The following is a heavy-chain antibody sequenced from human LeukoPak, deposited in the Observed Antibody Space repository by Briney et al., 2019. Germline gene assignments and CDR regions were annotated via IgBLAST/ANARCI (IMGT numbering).Heavy chain of an antibody. CDR2: IHHSGSS. D-gene: IGHD3-10*01. CDR3: ASYGSGSYRFDP. V-gene: IGHV4-31*03. CDR1: GGSISSGGYY. Sequence: SETLSLTCTVSGGSISSGGYYWSWIRQHPGKGLEWIGYIHHSGSSYYNPSLKSRVIISVDTSKNQFSLKLNSVTAADTAVYYCASYGSGSYRFDPWGQGTLVTVSS. J-gene: IGHJ5*02.